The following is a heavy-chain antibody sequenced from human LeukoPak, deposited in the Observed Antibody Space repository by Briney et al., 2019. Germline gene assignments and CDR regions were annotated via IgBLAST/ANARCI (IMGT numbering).Heavy chain of an antibody. CDR2: IYYSGST. J-gene: IGHJ4*02. D-gene: IGHD3-10*01. CDR1: GYSISSGYY. CDR3: ARGTKKFGYFDY. Sequence: MSSETLSLTCAVSGYSISSGYYWGWVRQPPGKGLEWIGYIYYSGSTNYNPSLKSRVTISVGTSKNQFSLKLSSVTAADTAVHYCARGTKKFGYFDYWGQGTLVTVSS. V-gene: IGHV4-38-2*01.